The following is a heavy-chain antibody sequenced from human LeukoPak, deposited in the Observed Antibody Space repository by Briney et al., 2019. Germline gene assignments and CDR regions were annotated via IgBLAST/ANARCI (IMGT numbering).Heavy chain of an antibody. CDR1: GFTLSSYW. CDR3: AKDLTAVVVPAAGFDY. D-gene: IGHD2-2*01. CDR2: ISSDGSDT. J-gene: IGHJ4*02. V-gene: IGHV3-74*01. Sequence: GGSLRLSCAASGFTLSSYWMHWVRQAPGKGLVWVSRISSDGSDTYYADSVKGRFTISRDNAKNTLYLQMNSLRAEDTAVYYCAKDLTAVVVPAAGFDYWGQGTLVTVSS.